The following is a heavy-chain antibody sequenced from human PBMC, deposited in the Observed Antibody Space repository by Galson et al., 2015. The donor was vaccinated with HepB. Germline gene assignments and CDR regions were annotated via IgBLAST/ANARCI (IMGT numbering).Heavy chain of an antibody. J-gene: IGHJ4*02. V-gene: IGHV3-21*01. CDR3: ARDFKGDYYFDY. CDR1: GFTFSSYS. CDR2: ISSSSSYI. Sequence: SLRLSCAASGFTFSSYSMNWVRQAPGKGLEWVSSISSSSSYIYYADSVKGRFTISRDNAKNSLYLQTNSLRAEDTAVYYCARDFKGDYYFDYWGQGTLVTVSS. D-gene: IGHD2-21*02.